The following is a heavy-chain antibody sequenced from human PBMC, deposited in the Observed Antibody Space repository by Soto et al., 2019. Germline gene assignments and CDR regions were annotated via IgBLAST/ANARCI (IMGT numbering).Heavy chain of an antibody. CDR2: ISAYNGNT. D-gene: IGHD1-26*01. Sequence: GASVKVSCKASGYTFTSYGISWVRQAPGQGLEWMGWISAYNGNTNYAQKLQGRVTMTTDTSTSTAYMELRSLRSDDTAVYYCARDPVSGSYTPEYFQHWGQGTLVTVS. CDR3: ARDPVSGSYTPEYFQH. CDR1: GYTFTSYG. V-gene: IGHV1-18*01. J-gene: IGHJ1*01.